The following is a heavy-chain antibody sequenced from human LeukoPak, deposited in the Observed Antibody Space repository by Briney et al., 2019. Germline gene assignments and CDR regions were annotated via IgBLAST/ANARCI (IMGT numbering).Heavy chain of an antibody. CDR3: ARXYVADSSPLFDY. Sequence: ASVKVSCKASGYSFIGYSMHWVRQAPGQGLEWMGWINPNTGGTNYAQKFQGRVTMTRDTSISTAYMELSSLRSDDTAVYHCARXYVADSSPLFDYWGQGSLVTVSS. CDR2: INPNTGGT. CDR1: GYSFIGYS. V-gene: IGHV1-2*02. J-gene: IGHJ4*02. D-gene: IGHD6-13*01.